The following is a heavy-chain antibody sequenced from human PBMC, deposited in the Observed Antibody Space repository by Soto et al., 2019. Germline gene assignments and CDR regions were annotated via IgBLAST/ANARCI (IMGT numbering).Heavy chain of an antibody. V-gene: IGHV3-23*01. Sequence: VQLLESGGGLVQPGGSLTLSCAASGFTFSAFALSWVRQAPGEGLEWVSGIVGSGGRTYYAESVKGRFTISIDNSKNTVYLQMSSLRAEDTAMYYCAKDPAGMYSSGWSQSFDFWGQGTQVTVSS. D-gene: IGHD6-19*01. CDR1: GFTFSAFA. CDR2: IVGSGGRT. CDR3: AKDPAGMYSSGWSQSFDF. J-gene: IGHJ4*02.